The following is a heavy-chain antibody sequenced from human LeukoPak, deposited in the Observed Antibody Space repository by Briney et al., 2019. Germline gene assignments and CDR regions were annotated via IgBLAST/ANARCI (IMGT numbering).Heavy chain of an antibody. Sequence: GGSLRLSCAASGFTFDDYGMSWVRQAPGKGLEWVSGINWSGGSTGFADSVKGRFTISRDNAKNSLYLQMNSLRAEDTAIYYCAKDWDWELLIFDYWGQGTLVTVSS. CDR1: GFTFDDYG. CDR2: INWSGGST. D-gene: IGHD1-26*01. V-gene: IGHV3-20*04. J-gene: IGHJ4*02. CDR3: AKDWDWELLIFDY.